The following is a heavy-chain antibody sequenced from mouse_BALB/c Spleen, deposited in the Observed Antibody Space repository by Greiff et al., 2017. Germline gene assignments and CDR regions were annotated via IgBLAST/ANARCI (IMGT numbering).Heavy chain of an antibody. D-gene: IGHD2-3*01. CDR1: GYTFTSYT. Sequence: VQLQQSGAELARPGASVKMSCKASGYTFTSYTMHWVKQRPGQGLEWIGYINPSSGYTNYNQKFKDKATLTADKSSSTAYMQLSSLTSEDSAVYYCARSRGLLPYFDYWGQGTTLTVSS. CDR2: INPSSGYT. J-gene: IGHJ2*01. CDR3: ARSRGLLPYFDY. V-gene: IGHV1-4*01.